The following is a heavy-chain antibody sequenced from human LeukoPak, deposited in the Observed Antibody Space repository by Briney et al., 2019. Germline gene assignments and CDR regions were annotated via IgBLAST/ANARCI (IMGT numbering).Heavy chain of an antibody. CDR1: GYTFTGYY. CDR3: ARVQIASGTFYSSDYYYYYMDV. D-gene: IGHD6-19*01. CDR2: INPNSGGT. V-gene: IGHV1-2*02. J-gene: IGHJ6*03. Sequence: ASVKVSCKASGYTFTGYYMHWVRQAPGQGLEWMGWINPNSGGTNYAQKFQGRVTMTRDTSISTAYMELSRLRSDDTAVYYCARVQIASGTFYSSDYYYYYMDVWGKGTTVTVSS.